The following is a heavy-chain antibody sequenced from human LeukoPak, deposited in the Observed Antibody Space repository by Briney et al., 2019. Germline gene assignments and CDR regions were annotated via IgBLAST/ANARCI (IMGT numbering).Heavy chain of an antibody. CDR2: INHSGST. CDR1: GGSFSGYY. CDR3: ARTLSSSWYPSDY. D-gene: IGHD6-13*01. J-gene: IGHJ4*02. V-gene: IGHV4-34*01. Sequence: SETLSLTCAVYGGSFSGYYWSWIRQPPGKGLEWIGEINHSGSTNYNPSLKSRVTISVDTSKNQFSLKLSSVTAADTAVYYYARTLSSSWYPSDYWGQGTLVTVSS.